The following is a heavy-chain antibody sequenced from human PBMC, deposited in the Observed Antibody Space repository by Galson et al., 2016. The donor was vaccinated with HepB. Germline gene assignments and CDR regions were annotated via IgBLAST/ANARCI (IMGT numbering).Heavy chain of an antibody. D-gene: IGHD3-3*01. V-gene: IGHV3-33*01. J-gene: IGHJ5*02. CDR2: ILYDGSKK. CDR3: ARDSFTIFGVTPNWFDP. Sequence: SLRLSCAASGFTFSRYGMHWVRQAPGKGLEWVAVILYDGSKKYYADSVKGRSTISRDNSKNTLYLQMNSLRAEDTAVYYCARDSFTIFGVTPNWFDPWGQGTLVTVSS. CDR1: GFTFSRYG.